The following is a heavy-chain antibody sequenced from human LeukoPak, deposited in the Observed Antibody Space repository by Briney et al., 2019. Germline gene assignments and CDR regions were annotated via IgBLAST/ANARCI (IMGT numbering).Heavy chain of an antibody. Sequence: KPSETLSLTCTVSGGSMSRYYWSWIRQPPGEGLEWIGYIYSSGSTNYNPSLKSRVTISVDTSKNQFSLKLSSVTAADTAVYYCARQAYSGYDYSFGYWGQGTLVTVSS. CDR1: GGSMSRYY. V-gene: IGHV4-59*08. D-gene: IGHD5-12*01. J-gene: IGHJ4*02. CDR3: ARQAYSGYDYSFGY. CDR2: IYSSGST.